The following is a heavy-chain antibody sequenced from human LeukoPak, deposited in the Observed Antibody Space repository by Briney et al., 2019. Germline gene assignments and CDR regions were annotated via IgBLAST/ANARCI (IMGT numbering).Heavy chain of an antibody. J-gene: IGHJ4*02. Sequence: GGSLRLSSAASGFTFSSFAMNWVRQAPGKGLEWVSTMCGDATSTYYADSVKGQFTISRDNSKNTLYLQMNSLRAEDTAVYYCAKRTSGSSWYSSDYWGQGTLVTVSS. CDR1: GFTFSSFA. CDR2: MCGDATST. CDR3: AKRTSGSSWYSSDY. V-gene: IGHV3-23*01. D-gene: IGHD6-13*01.